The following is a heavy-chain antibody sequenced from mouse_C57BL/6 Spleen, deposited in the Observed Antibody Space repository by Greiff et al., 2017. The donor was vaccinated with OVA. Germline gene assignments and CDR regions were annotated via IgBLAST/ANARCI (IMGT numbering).Heavy chain of an antibody. V-gene: IGHV1-4*01. CDR1: GYTFTSYT. J-gene: IGHJ1*03. CDR3: ARSYSSGDFDV. CDR2: INPSSGYT. Sequence: VQLQESGAELARPGASVKMSCKASGYTFTSYTMHWVKQRPGQGLEWIGYINPSSGYTKYNQKFKDKATLTADKSSSTAYMQLSSLTSEDSAVYYCARSYSSGDFDVWGTGTTVTVSS. D-gene: IGHD1-3*01.